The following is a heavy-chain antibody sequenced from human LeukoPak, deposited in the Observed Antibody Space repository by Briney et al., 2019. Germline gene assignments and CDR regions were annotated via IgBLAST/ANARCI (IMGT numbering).Heavy chain of an antibody. D-gene: IGHD3-10*01. J-gene: IGHJ4*02. CDR1: GFTFSSYA. Sequence: GGSLRLSCAASGFTFSSYAMSWVRQAPGKGLEWVSTITGSGESTYYADSVKGRFTISRDSSKNTMYLQMNSLRAEDTAVYYCAKGTSASGTYYSAWNYWGQGTLVTVSS. CDR3: AKGTSASGTYYSAWNY. V-gene: IGHV3-23*01. CDR2: ITGSGEST.